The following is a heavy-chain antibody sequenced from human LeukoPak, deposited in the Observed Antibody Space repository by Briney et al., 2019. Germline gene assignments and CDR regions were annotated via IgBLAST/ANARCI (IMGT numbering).Heavy chain of an antibody. Sequence: ASVKVSCKASGGTFSSYAISWVRQAPGQGLEWMGGIIPIFGTANYAQKFQGRVTITADKSTSTAHMELSSLRSEDTAVYYCGRGSGSPLGGMDVWGKGTTVTVSS. D-gene: IGHD3-10*01. CDR3: GRGSGSPLGGMDV. CDR2: IIPIFGTA. J-gene: IGHJ6*04. V-gene: IGHV1-69*06. CDR1: GGTFSSYA.